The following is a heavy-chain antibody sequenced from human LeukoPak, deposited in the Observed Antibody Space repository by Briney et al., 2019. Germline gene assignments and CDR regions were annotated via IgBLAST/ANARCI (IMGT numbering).Heavy chain of an antibody. D-gene: IGHD3-3*01. CDR2: ISGSGGST. CDR1: GFTFSSYA. CDR3: ARVEYDFWSGSQRGYYMDV. Sequence: GGSLRLSFAASGFTFSSYAMSWVRQAPGKGLEWVSAISGSGGSTYYADSVKGRFTVSRDNAKNSLYLQMNSLRAEDTAVYYCARVEYDFWSGSQRGYYMDVWGKGTTVTVSS. V-gene: IGHV3-23*01. J-gene: IGHJ6*03.